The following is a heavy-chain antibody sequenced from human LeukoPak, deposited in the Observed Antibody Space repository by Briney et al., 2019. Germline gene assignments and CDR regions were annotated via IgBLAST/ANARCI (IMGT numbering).Heavy chain of an antibody. Sequence: GGSLRLSCAASGFTFSSYVMHWVRQAPGKGLEWVAIISYDGSNEYYADSVKGRFTISRDNSKNTLYLQMNSLRAEDTAVYYCAKDSSGWSYNWFDPWGQGTLVTVSS. CDR3: AKDSSGWSYNWFDP. CDR2: ISYDGSNE. D-gene: IGHD6-19*01. J-gene: IGHJ5*02. CDR1: GFTFSSYV. V-gene: IGHV3-30*04.